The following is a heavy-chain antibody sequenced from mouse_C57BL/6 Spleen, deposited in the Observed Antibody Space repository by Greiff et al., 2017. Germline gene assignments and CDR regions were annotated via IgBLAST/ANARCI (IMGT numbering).Heavy chain of an antibody. CDR2: ISSGSSTI. D-gene: IGHD2-10*02. CDR1: GFTFSDYG. V-gene: IGHV5-17*01. CDR3: ARTGYGNGGFAY. J-gene: IGHJ3*01. Sequence: EVKLVESGGGLVKPGGSLKLSCAASGFTFSDYGMHWVRQAPEKGLEWVAYISSGSSTIYYADTVKGRFTISRDKTKNTLFLQMTSLRSEDTAMYYCARTGYGNGGFAYWGQGTLVTVSA.